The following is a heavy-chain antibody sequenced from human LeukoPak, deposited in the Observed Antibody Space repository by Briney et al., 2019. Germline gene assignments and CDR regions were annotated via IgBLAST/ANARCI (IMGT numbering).Heavy chain of an antibody. CDR1: GYTFTDYY. CDR2: VDPEDGET. Sequence: ATVKISCTVSGYTFTDYYMHWVQQAPGKGLEWMGLVDPEDGETIYAEKFQGRVTITADTSTDTAYMELSSLRSEDTAVYYCATDRGIAVAGALDYWGQGTLVTVSS. CDR3: ATDRGIAVAGALDY. D-gene: IGHD6-13*01. V-gene: IGHV1-69-2*01. J-gene: IGHJ4*02.